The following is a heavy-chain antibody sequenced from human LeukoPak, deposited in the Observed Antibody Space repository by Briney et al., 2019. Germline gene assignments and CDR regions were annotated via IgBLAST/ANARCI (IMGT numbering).Heavy chain of an antibody. J-gene: IGHJ4*02. CDR3: ARDLASSSASSH. CDR1: GYTFTSYA. CDR2: IIPIFGTA. D-gene: IGHD6-19*01. V-gene: IGHV1-69*13. Sequence: ASVKVSCKASGYTFTSYAISWVRQAPGQGLEWMGGIIPIFGTANYAQKFQGRVTITADESTSTAYVELSSLRSEDTAVYYCARDLASSSASSHWGQGTLVTVSS.